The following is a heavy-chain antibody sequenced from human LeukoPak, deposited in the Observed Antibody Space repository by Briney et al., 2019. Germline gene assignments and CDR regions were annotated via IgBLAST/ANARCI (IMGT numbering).Heavy chain of an antibody. CDR1: GFTFSSYA. CDR2: IYSGGST. V-gene: IGHV3-66*01. J-gene: IGHJ6*02. Sequence: GGSLRLSCAASGFTFSSYAMSWVRQAPGKGLEWVSVIYSGGSTYYADSVKGRFTISRDNSKNTLYLQMNSLRAEDTAVYYCASAQYYYYYGMDVWGQGTTVTVSS. CDR3: ASAQYYYYYGMDV.